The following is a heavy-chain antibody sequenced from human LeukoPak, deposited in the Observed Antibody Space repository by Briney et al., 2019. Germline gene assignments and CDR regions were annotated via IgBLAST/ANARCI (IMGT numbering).Heavy chain of an antibody. J-gene: IGHJ1*01. D-gene: IGHD6-19*01. CDR1: GFTFSSYW. Sequence: RGSLRLSCAVSGFTFSSYWMHWVRQAPGKGLVWVSRINSDGSSTNYADSVKGRLTISRDNAKNTLYLQMNSLRAEDTAVYYCARVPRTVVGTKDAKYFQHWGQGTLVTVSS. CDR2: INSDGSST. V-gene: IGHV3-74*01. CDR3: ARVPRTVVGTKDAKYFQH.